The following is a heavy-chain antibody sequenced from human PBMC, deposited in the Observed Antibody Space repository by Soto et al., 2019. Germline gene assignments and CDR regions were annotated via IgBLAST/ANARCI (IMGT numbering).Heavy chain of an antibody. CDR2: ISAYNGNT. J-gene: IGHJ6*02. CDR3: ARVITIFGVVITGLYGMDV. CDR1: GYTFTSYG. V-gene: IGHV1-18*04. D-gene: IGHD3-3*01. Sequence: PTASVKVSCKASGYTFTSYGISWVRQAPGQGLGWMGWISAYNGNTNYAQKLQGRVTMTTDTSTSTAYMELRSLRSDDTAVYYCARVITIFGVVITGLYGMDVWGQGTTVTVSS.